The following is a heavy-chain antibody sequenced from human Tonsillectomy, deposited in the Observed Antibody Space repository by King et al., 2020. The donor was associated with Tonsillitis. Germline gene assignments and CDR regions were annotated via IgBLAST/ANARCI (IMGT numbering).Heavy chain of an antibody. CDR1: GGSFSGYY. V-gene: IGHV4-34*01. CDR3: SRVLPLRNGAYYXYXYXDX. D-gene: IGHD5-12*01. J-gene: IGHJ6*03. Sequence: VQLQQWGAGLLKPSETLSLTCAVYGGSFSGYYWSWIRQPPGKGLEWIGEINHSGSTNYNPSLKSRVTISVDTSKNQFSLKLSSVTAADTAVYYWSRVLPLRNGAYYXYXYXDXXGKGTTVTVSS. CDR2: INHSGST.